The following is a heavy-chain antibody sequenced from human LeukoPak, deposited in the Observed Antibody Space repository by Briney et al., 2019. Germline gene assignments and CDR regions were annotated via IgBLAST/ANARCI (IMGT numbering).Heavy chain of an antibody. Sequence: ASVKASCKVSGYTLTELSMHWVRQAPGKGLEWMGGFDPEDGETIYAQKFQGRVTMTEDTSTDTAYMELSSLRSEDTAVYYCATTVAGGEDVDYWGQGTLVTVSS. V-gene: IGHV1-24*01. D-gene: IGHD6-19*01. CDR2: FDPEDGET. CDR1: GYTLTELS. CDR3: ATTVAGGEDVDY. J-gene: IGHJ4*02.